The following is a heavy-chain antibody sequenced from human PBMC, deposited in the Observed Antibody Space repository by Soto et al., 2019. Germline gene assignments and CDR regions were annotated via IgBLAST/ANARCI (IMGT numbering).Heavy chain of an antibody. Sequence: ASVKVSCKASGYTFTSYDINWVRQATGQGLEWMGWMNPNSGNTGYAQKFQGRVTMTRNTSISTAYMELSSLRSEDTAVYYCASSDLGELSLANHAFDIWGQGTMVTVS. J-gene: IGHJ3*02. V-gene: IGHV1-8*01. CDR3: ASSDLGELSLANHAFDI. D-gene: IGHD3-16*02. CDR1: GYTFTSYD. CDR2: MNPNSGNT.